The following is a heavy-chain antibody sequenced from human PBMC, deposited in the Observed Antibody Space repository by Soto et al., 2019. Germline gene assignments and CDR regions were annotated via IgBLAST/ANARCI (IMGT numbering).Heavy chain of an antibody. CDR2: ISVSGGTT. Sequence: GGSLRLSCTPSGFTFSSYAVGWVRQVPGKGLEWVSSISVSGGTTYYADSVKGRFTISRDNSKVTLYLQMNSLRVEDTALYYCVGDGTGMYSSGWRWGQGTLVTVSS. D-gene: IGHD6-19*01. CDR1: GFTFSSYA. V-gene: IGHV3-23*01. CDR3: VGDGTGMYSSGWR. J-gene: IGHJ4*02.